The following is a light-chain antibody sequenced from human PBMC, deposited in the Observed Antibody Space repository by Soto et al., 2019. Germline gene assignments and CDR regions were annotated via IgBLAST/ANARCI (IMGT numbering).Light chain of an antibody. CDR1: QSVSSN. CDR2: GAF. Sequence: EIVMTQSPVTLSVSPGERATLSCRASQSVSSNLAWYQQKPGQAPSLLIYGAFTRATGIPARFSGTVSGTEFTLTISSLQSEDFALYDCHQYNDWPLTFGQGTKVDI. V-gene: IGKV3-15*01. CDR3: HQYNDWPLT. J-gene: IGKJ1*01.